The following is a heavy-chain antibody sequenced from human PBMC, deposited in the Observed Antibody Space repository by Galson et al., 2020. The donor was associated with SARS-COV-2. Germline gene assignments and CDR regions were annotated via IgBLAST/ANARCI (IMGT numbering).Heavy chain of an antibody. CDR1: GFSFSSYG. CDR2: IRYDGNNE. V-gene: IGHV3-30*02. D-gene: IGHD2-15*01. Sequence: GGSLRLSCAASGFSFSSYGMHWVRQAPGMGLEWVTFIRYDGNNEYYTDSVKGRFSISRDNSRNTLYLRMNSLRPEDTAVYYCAKSRAAGILNGMDVWGQGTTVTGSS. CDR3: AKSRAAGILNGMDV. J-gene: IGHJ6*02.